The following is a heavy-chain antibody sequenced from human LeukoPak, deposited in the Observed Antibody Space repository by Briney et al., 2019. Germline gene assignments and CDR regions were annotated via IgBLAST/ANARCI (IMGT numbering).Heavy chain of an antibody. CDR1: GGSISSGGYS. Sequence: PQTLSLTCAVSGGSISSGGYSWSWIRQPPGKGLEWIGYIYHSGSTYYNPSLKSRVTISVDRSKNQSSLKLSSVTAADTAVYYCARGDYGSSDYWGQGTLVTVSS. CDR2: IYHSGST. V-gene: IGHV4-30-2*01. D-gene: IGHD4/OR15-4a*01. CDR3: ARGDYGSSDY. J-gene: IGHJ4*02.